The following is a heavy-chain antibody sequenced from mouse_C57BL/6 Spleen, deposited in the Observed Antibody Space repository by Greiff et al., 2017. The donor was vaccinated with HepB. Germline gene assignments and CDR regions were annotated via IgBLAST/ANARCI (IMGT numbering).Heavy chain of an antibody. D-gene: IGHD1-1*01. CDR3: ARTVTTVVATD. CDR2: IYPGDGDT. J-gene: IGHJ2*01. V-gene: IGHV1-82*01. Sequence: VQLQQSGPELVKPGASVKISCKASGYAFSSSWMNWVKQRPGKGLEWIGRIYPGDGDTNYNGKFKGKATLTADKSSSTAYMQPSSLTSEDSAVYFCARTVTTVVATDWGQGTTLTVSS. CDR1: GYAFSSSW.